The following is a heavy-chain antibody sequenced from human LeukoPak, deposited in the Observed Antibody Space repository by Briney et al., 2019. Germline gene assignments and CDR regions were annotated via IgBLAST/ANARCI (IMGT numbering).Heavy chain of an antibody. CDR2: IYTSGST. Sequence: SETLSLTCTVSGDPITSYYCSWIRQPAGKGLEWIGRIYTSGSTNYNPSLKSRVTMSVDTSKNQFSLKLSSVTAADTAVYYCARVEAGIFDYWGQGTLVTVSS. CDR1: GDPITSYY. V-gene: IGHV4-4*07. D-gene: IGHD6-19*01. J-gene: IGHJ4*02. CDR3: ARVEAGIFDY.